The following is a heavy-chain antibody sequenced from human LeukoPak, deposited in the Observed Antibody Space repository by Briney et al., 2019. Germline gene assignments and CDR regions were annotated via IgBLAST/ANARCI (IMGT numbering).Heavy chain of an antibody. Sequence: ASVKVSCKASGYTFTGYYMHWVRQAPGQGLEWMGWINPNSGGTNYAQKFQGRVTMTRDTSIRTAYVELSRLRSDDTAVYYCTRDPGKQLPFDYWGQGTLVTVSS. CDR2: INPNSGGT. V-gene: IGHV1-2*02. CDR3: TRDPGKQLPFDY. J-gene: IGHJ4*02. CDR1: GYTFTGYY. D-gene: IGHD6-6*01.